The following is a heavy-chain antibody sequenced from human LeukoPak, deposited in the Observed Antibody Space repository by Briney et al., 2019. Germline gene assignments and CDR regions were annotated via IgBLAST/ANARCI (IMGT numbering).Heavy chain of an antibody. CDR1: GFTFSSYA. Sequence: GRSLRLSCAASGFTFSSYAMHWVRQAPGKGLEWVAVISYDGSNKYYADSVKGRFTISRDNSKNTLYLQMNSLRAEDTAVYYCARDPELKPAAAMYFDYWGQGTLVTVSS. V-gene: IGHV3-30-3*01. J-gene: IGHJ4*02. CDR3: ARDPELKPAAAMYFDY. D-gene: IGHD2-2*01. CDR2: ISYDGSNK.